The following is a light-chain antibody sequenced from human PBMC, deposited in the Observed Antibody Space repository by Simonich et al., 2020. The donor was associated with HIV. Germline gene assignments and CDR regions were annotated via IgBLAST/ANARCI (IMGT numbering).Light chain of an antibody. J-gene: IGKJ2*01. CDR1: QSVLYSSNNKNY. CDR3: QQFNSYSYT. V-gene: IGKV4-1*01. Sequence: DIVMTQSPDSLAVSLGERATINSKSSQSVLYSSNNKNYLAWYQQKPGQPPKLLIYWAATRESGVPSRFSGSGSGTDFTLTISSLQSEDFATYYCQQFNSYSYTFGQGTKLEIK. CDR2: WAA.